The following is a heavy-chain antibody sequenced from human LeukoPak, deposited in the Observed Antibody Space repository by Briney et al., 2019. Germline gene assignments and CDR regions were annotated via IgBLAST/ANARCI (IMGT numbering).Heavy chain of an antibody. Sequence: SETLSLTCTVSGGSISSSSYYWGWIRQPPGKGLEWIGSIYYSGSTYYNPSLKSRVTISVDTSKNQFSLKLSSVTAADTAVYYCARLKGEGFLWWRTNYFDYWGQGTLVTVSS. V-gene: IGHV4-39*01. J-gene: IGHJ4*02. CDR1: GGSISSSSYY. D-gene: IGHD2-21*01. CDR3: ARLKGEGFLWWRTNYFDY. CDR2: IYYSGST.